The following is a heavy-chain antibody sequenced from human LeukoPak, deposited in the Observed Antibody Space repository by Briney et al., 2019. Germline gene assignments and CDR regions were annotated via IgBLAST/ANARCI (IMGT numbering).Heavy chain of an antibody. V-gene: IGHV1-2*02. J-gene: IGHJ4*02. CDR3: AKGHVRGYYYGSGSFRH. D-gene: IGHD3-10*01. CDR1: GYTFTGYY. CDR2: INPNSGGT. Sequence: ASVKVSCKASGYTFTGYYMHWVRQAPGQGLEWMGWINPNSGGTSYAQKFQGRVNMTRDTSINTAYMDLSSLRSDDTAVYYCAKGHVRGYYYGSGSFRHWGEGTLVTVSS.